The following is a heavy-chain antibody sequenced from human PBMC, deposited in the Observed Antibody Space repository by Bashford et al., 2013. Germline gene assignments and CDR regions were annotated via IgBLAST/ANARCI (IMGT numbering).Heavy chain of an antibody. CDR2: IVPMFGTA. J-gene: IGHJ6*02. Sequence: SVKVSCKAAGGIFTSYGISWVRQAPGQGLEWLGGIVPMFGTANYAQKFQDRVTITADESTSTAYMELSRLKSEDTAVYYCARDKVVVPVRDYYYYAMDVWGQGTTVTVSS. CDR3: ARDKVVVPVRDYYYYAMDV. V-gene: IGHV1-69*13. CDR1: GGIFTSYG. D-gene: IGHD2-2*01.